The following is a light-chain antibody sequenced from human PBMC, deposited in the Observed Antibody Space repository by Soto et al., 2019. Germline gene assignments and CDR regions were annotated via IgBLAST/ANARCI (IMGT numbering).Light chain of an antibody. V-gene: IGKV3-20*01. CDR2: GAS. J-gene: IGKJ5*01. Sequence: EIVLTQAPGTLSLSPGERATLSCRASQSVSSNYLAWYQQKPGQAPRLLIYGASSRATSIPDRFSGSGSGTDFTLTISTLEPEAFSVYYCQQYGSSRTFGQGTRLEIK. CDR1: QSVSSNY. CDR3: QQYGSSRT.